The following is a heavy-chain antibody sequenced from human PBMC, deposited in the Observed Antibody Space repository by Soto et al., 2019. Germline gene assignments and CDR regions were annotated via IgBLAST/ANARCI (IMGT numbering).Heavy chain of an antibody. J-gene: IGHJ4*02. V-gene: IGHV4-39*01. D-gene: IGHD3-10*01. CDR3: ARRITMVRGVPFDY. Sequence: PSETLSLTCTVSGGSISSSSYYWGWIRQPPGKGLEWIGSIYYSGSPYYNPSLKSRVTISVDTSKNQFSLKLSSVTAADTAVYYCARRITMVRGVPFDYWGQGTLVTVSS. CDR1: GGSISSSSYY. CDR2: IYYSGSP.